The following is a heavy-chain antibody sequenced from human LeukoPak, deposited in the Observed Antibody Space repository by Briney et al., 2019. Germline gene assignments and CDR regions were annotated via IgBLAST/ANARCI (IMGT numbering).Heavy chain of an antibody. V-gene: IGHV3-7*01. CDR3: AIAAGWELGY. Sequence: PGGSLRLSCAVSGFTSSRHWMSCVRQTPEKGREWVANIKEDASVENYVDSVKGRFTISRDNAKNSLYLQMNSLRAEDTAVYYCAIAAGWELGYWGQGTLVTVSS. D-gene: IGHD6-25*01. CDR2: IKEDASVE. J-gene: IGHJ4*02. CDR1: GFTSSRHW.